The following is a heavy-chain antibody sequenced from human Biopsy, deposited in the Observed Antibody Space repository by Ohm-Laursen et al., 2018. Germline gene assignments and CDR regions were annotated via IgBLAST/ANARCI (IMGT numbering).Heavy chain of an antibody. Sequence: SLRLSCAASGFPFDDYAMHWVRQVPGKGLEWVAGIHWNSGVIDYVDSVKGRFTISRGNAKNSLYLQLNSLRTEDTAFYYCARAYGNGFYRDAFDLWGQGTVASVS. CDR2: IHWNSGVI. CDR1: GFPFDDYA. J-gene: IGHJ3*01. V-gene: IGHV3-9*01. CDR3: ARAYGNGFYRDAFDL. D-gene: IGHD6-19*01.